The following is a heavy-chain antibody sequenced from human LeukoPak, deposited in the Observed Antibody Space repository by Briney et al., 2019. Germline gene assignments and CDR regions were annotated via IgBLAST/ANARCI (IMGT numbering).Heavy chain of an antibody. V-gene: IGHV3-74*01. J-gene: IGHJ6*02. CDR2: INNEGSDT. CDR3: ARLKALYFYDMDV. Sequence: GGSLRLSCVVSGLTFSHHWIHWVRQVPGKGLVWVSHINNEGSDTRYADSVKGRFTVSRDNSKNTLYLQMNSLSAGDTAVYYCARLKALYFYDMDVWGQGTTVTVSS. CDR1: GLTFSHHW.